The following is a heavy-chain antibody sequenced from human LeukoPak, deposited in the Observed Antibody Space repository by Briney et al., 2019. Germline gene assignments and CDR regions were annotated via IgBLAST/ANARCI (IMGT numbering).Heavy chain of an antibody. Sequence: SETLSLTCTVSGAPISSGSYSWTWIRQPAGRGLEWIGRIYTIGSTNYNPSLKSRVTISVDTSKNHFSLKLSSVTAADTAVYYCVRIGVGDAFDLWGQGTMVTVSS. CDR3: VRIGVGDAFDL. CDR2: IYTIGST. J-gene: IGHJ3*01. V-gene: IGHV4-61*02. CDR1: GAPISSGSYS. D-gene: IGHD3-3*01.